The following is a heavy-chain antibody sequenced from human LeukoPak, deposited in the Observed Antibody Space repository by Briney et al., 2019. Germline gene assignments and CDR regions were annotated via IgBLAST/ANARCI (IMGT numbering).Heavy chain of an antibody. D-gene: IGHD6-13*01. V-gene: IGHV3-21*01. CDR2: ISSTSTYI. CDR1: GYRFSSHT. J-gene: IGHJ4*02. Sequence: GGTLRLSCAASGYRFSSHTMNWVRQAPGKGLEWVSSISSTSTYIYYADSVKGRFTISRDNAKNSLYLQMNSLRAEDTAVYYCARVAAAGTVADYWGQGTLVTVSS. CDR3: ARVAAAGTVADY.